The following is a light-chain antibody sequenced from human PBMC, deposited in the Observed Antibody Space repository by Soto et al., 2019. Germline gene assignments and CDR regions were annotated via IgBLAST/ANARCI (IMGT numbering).Light chain of an antibody. V-gene: IGKV3-20*01. CDR2: GAS. J-gene: IGKJ2*01. CDR1: QSFSSSF. Sequence: EIVLTQSPGTLSLSPGERATLSCRASQSFSSSFLAWYQQKPGQAPRLLIYGASSRTTGIPDRFSGSGSRTDFTLTISKLEPEYFAVYYCHQYGSSPYTCGQGTKLEIK. CDR3: HQYGSSPYT.